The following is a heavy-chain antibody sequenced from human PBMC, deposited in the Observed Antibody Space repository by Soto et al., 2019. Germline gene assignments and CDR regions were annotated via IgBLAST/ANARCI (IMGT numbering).Heavy chain of an antibody. V-gene: IGHV3-23*01. Sequence: QLLQSGGGLVQPGGSLTLSCAASGFTFGTTDMSWVRQAPGEGLEWVSTIDGSGGITYYAGSVKGRFTISRDNSRNTVYLQMNSLRGDDPALYYCVKNSGWFNTWRQGALVTASS. CDR3: VKNSGWFNT. D-gene: IGHD3-10*01. J-gene: IGHJ5*02. CDR2: IDGSGGIT. CDR1: GFTFGTTD.